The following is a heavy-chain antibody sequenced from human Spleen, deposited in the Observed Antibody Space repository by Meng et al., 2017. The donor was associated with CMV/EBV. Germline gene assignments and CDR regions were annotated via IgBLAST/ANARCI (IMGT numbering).Heavy chain of an antibody. CDR1: GCTFSSYW. D-gene: IGHD1-7*01. V-gene: IGHV3-74*01. J-gene: IGHJ4*02. Sequence: FGCTFSSYWMQWVGQAPGKGVVWIARINSEGKRTSYTGSVKGRLTISRDNAKNTLYLQMNSLRAEDTAVYYCARGRYNWNSGDYFDYWGQGTLVTVSS. CDR2: INSEGKRT. CDR3: ARGRYNWNSGDYFDY.